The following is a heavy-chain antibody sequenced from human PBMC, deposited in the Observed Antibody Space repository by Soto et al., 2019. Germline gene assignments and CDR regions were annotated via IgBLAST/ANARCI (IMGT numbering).Heavy chain of an antibody. CDR3: VRGPDYEGYFDY. V-gene: IGHV1-69*13. CDR1: GTTFSNYA. CDR2: IILPFGTP. D-gene: IGHD3-22*01. Sequence: ASVKVSCKASGTTFSNYAVGWVRQAPGQGLEWMGGIILPFGTPNYAQKFQGRVTISADESMTTAYMELRGLRSEDTAVYYCVRGPDYEGYFDYWGQGTLVTVSS. J-gene: IGHJ4*02.